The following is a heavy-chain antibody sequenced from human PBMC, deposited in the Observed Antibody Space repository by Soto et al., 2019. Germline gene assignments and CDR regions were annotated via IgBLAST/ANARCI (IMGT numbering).Heavy chain of an antibody. Sequence: PSEPLSRTWAVSGASIMVFYWSWIRKSAGKGLEWIGRIYATGTTYYNPSLKSRVMMSVDTSKKQFSLKLRSVTAADTTVYYCVRDGTKTLRDWFDPWGQGISVTVSS. CDR3: VRDGTKTLRDWFDP. CDR2: IYATGTT. CDR1: GASIMVFY. D-gene: IGHD1-1*01. J-gene: IGHJ5*02. V-gene: IGHV4-4*07.